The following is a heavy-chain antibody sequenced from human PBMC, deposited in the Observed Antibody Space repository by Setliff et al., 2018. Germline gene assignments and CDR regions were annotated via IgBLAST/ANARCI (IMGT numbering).Heavy chain of an antibody. D-gene: IGHD6-19*01. Sequence: SETLSLTCAVYGGSFSDYWWSWIRQLPGKGLEWIAEIHHSGSTNFHPSLNSRGTISVDTSRDQFSLRLSSVTAADTAVYYCARLGQWRVLGFFDYWGQGALVTVSS. CDR2: IHHSGST. CDR3: ARLGQWRVLGFFDY. V-gene: IGHV4-34*01. CDR1: GGSFSDYW. J-gene: IGHJ4*02.